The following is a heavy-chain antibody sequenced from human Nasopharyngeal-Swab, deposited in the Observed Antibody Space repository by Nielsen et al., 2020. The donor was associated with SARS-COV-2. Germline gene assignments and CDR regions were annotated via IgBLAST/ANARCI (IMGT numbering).Heavy chain of an antibody. CDR2: IYYSGST. Sequence: SETLSLTCTVSGGSISSSSYYWGWIRQPPGKGLEWIGSIYYSGSTYYNPSLKSRVTISVDTSKNQFSLKLSSVTAADTAVYYCARRGYYYGMDVWGQGTTVTVSS. V-gene: IGHV4-39*01. J-gene: IGHJ6*02. CDR3: ARRGYYYGMDV. CDR1: GGSISSSSYY.